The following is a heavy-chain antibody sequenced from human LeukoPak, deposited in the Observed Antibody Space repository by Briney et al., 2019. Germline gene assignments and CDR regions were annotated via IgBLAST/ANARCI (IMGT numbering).Heavy chain of an antibody. CDR1: GFTVSSNY. CDR3: AKDPHRLLPDY. D-gene: IGHD2-15*01. J-gene: IGHJ4*02. CDR2: ISGSGGST. Sequence: GGSLRLSCAASGFTVSSNYMSWVRQAPGKGLEWVSAISGSGGSTYYADSVKGRFTISRDNSKNTLYLQMNSLRAEDTAVYYCAKDPHRLLPDYWGQGTLVTVSS. V-gene: IGHV3-23*01.